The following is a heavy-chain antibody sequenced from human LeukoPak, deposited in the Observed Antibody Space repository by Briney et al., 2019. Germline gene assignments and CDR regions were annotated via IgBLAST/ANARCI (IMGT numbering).Heavy chain of an antibody. D-gene: IGHD3-22*01. CDR3: ARDEYHRTYYYDSSGYYGSAFDI. J-gene: IGHJ3*02. Sequence: SETLSLTCTVSGGSISSGGYYWSWNRQRPGKGPEWIGYIYYSGSTYYNPSLKSRVTISVDTSKNQFSLKLSSVTAADTAVYYCARDEYHRTYYYDSSGYYGSAFDIWGQGTMVTVSS. CDR1: GGSISSGGYY. CDR2: IYYSGST. V-gene: IGHV4-31*03.